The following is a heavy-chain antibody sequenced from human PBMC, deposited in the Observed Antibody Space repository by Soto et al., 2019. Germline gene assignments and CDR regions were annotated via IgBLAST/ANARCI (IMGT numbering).Heavy chain of an antibody. CDR2: VSGSGGST. CDR3: AGFWSGYYRPNFDC. Sequence: PWGSLRLSCTASGFTFSSYAISWVRQPPGQGLEWVSAVSGSGGSTYYANSVKGRFTISRDNSKNTLYPQMNSLRAEDTAVDYCAGFWSGYYRPNFDCWGQGTLVTVSS. V-gene: IGHV3-23*01. J-gene: IGHJ4*02. D-gene: IGHD3-3*01. CDR1: GFTFSSYA.